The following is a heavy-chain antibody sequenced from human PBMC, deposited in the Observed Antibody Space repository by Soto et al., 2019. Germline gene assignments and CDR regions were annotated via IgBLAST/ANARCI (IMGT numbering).Heavy chain of an antibody. Sequence: ASVKVSCKASGYTFTSYAMHWVRQAPGQRLEWMGWINAGNGNTKYSQKFQGRVTITRDTSASTAYMELSSLRSEDTAVYYCAGARSPAAMVNWSDPWGQGTLVTVSS. J-gene: IGHJ5*02. D-gene: IGHD2-2*01. CDR2: INAGNGNT. CDR1: GYTFTSYA. CDR3: AGARSPAAMVNWSDP. V-gene: IGHV1-3*01.